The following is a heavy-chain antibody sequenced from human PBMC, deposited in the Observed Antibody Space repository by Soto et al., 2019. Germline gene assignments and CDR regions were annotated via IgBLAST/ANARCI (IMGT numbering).Heavy chain of an antibody. CDR1: GGSISSYY. V-gene: IGHV4-59*01. CDR3: AAMYYDILTGYYNFDY. J-gene: IGHJ4*02. CDR2: IYYSGST. D-gene: IGHD3-9*01. Sequence: SETLSLTCTVPGGSISSYYWSWIRQPPGKGLEWIGYIYYSGSTNYNPPLKSRVTISVDTSKNQFSLKLSSVTAADTAVYYCAAMYYDILTGYYNFDYRGQRTPVTVSS.